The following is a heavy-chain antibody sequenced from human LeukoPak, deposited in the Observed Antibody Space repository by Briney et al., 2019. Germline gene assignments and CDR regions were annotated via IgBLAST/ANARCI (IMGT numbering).Heavy chain of an antibody. Sequence: ASVKVSCKASGGTFSSYAISWVRQAPGQGLEWMGGIIPIFGTANYAQKFQGRVTITTDESTSTAYMELSSLRSEDTAVYYCARVCRDGYLMDCWGQGTLVTVSS. J-gene: IGHJ4*02. V-gene: IGHV1-69*05. CDR2: IIPIFGTA. D-gene: IGHD5-24*01. CDR3: ARVCRDGYLMDC. CDR1: GGTFSSYA.